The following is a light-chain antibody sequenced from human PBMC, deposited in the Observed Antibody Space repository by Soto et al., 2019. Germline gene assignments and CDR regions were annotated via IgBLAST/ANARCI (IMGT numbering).Light chain of an antibody. Sequence: QSVLTQPASVSGSPGQSITISCTGTSSDVGSYNLVSWYQQHPGKAPKLMLYEVSKRPSGVSNRFSGSKSGNMASLTISGVQAEDEADYYCCSYAPNSNGVFGGGTKVTVL. CDR3: CSYAPNSNGV. CDR2: EVS. V-gene: IGLV2-23*02. CDR1: SSDVGSYNL. J-gene: IGLJ3*02.